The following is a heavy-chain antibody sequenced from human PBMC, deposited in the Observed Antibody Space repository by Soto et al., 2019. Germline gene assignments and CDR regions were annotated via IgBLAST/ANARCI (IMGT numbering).Heavy chain of an antibody. V-gene: IGHV3-15*01. J-gene: IGHJ6*02. CDR3: TTYSSLAVAGHARQSHYGMDV. CDR2: IKSKTDGGTT. CDR1: GFTFSNAW. Sequence: GGSLRLSCAASGFTFSNAWMSWVRQAPGKGLEWVGRIKSKTDGGTTDYAAPVKGRFTISRDDSKNTLYLQMNSLKTEDTAFYYCTTYSSLAVAGHARQSHYGMDVWGQGTTVTVSS. D-gene: IGHD6-19*01.